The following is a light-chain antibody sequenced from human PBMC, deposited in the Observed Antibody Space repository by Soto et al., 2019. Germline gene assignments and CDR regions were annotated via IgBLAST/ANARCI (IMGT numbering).Light chain of an antibody. V-gene: IGLV1-51*01. CDR3: GTWDSSLSDVV. J-gene: IGLJ2*01. CDR2: DNN. CDR1: SSNIGNNY. Sequence: QSALTQPPSVSAAPGQKVTISCSGSSSNIGNNYVSWYQQLPGTAPKLLIYDNNKRPSGIPDRFSGSKSGTSATLGITGLQTGDEADYYCGTWDSSLSDVVFGGGTKLTV.